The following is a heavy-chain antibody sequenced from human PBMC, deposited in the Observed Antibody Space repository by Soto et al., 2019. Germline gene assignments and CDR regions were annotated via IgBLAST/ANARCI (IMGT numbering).Heavy chain of an antibody. V-gene: IGHV3-23*01. CDR3: AKDSWAIFGVPAGEYYAMDV. CDR1: GFTFENYA. J-gene: IGHJ6*02. Sequence: GGSLRLSCVASGFTFENYAMSWVRQAPGKGLEWVTAISGSGGTTYYSDTVKGRFTISRDNSKNTVYLQMNDLRVEDAAEYFCAKDSWAIFGVPAGEYYAMDVWGQGTTVTVSS. CDR2: ISGSGGTT. D-gene: IGHD3-3*01.